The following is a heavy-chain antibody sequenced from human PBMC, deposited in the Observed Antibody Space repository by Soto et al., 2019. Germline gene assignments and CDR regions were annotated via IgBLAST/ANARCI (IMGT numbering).Heavy chain of an antibody. CDR3: GRGYDFVWGSYRSDAFDI. D-gene: IGHD3-16*02. V-gene: IGHV1-3*01. Sequence: VQLVQSGAEVKKPGASVKVSCKASGYTFTNNSIHWVRQAPGQRLEWLGWLNAGNSNREYSQKFQGRIIMTQDTSASTAYMELSSLISEDTAVYYCGRGYDFVWGSYRSDAFDIWGQGTMVTVSS. CDR1: GYTFTNNS. J-gene: IGHJ3*02. CDR2: LNAGNSNR.